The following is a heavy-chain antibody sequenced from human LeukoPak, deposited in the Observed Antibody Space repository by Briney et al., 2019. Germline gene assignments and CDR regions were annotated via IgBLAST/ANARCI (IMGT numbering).Heavy chain of an antibody. D-gene: IGHD6-13*01. CDR2: IYSGGST. CDR3: ARVDSSWFFDY. J-gene: IGHJ4*02. Sequence: GGSLRLSCAASGITVSSNYMSWVRQAPGKGLEWVSVIYSGGSTYYADSVKGRFTISRDNSKNTLYLQMNSLRAEDTAVYYCARVDSSWFFDYWGQGTLVTVSS. CDR1: GITVSSNY. V-gene: IGHV3-53*01.